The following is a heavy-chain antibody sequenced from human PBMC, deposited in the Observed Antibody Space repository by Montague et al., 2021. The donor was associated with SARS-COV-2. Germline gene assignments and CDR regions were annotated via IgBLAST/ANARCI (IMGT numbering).Heavy chain of an antibody. Sequence: SETLSLTCAVSGRPFTNYYCNWIRQPPGKGLEWIGEINHGGSHYNPSLKSRVTISVDTSKRQFSLTMTSMTAADTALYFCASAPVGGPWYVGMGVWGQGTMVTVSS. CDR1: GRPFTNYY. D-gene: IGHD1-26*01. CDR3: ASAPVGGPWYVGMGV. CDR2: INHGGS. J-gene: IGHJ6*02. V-gene: IGHV4-34*01.